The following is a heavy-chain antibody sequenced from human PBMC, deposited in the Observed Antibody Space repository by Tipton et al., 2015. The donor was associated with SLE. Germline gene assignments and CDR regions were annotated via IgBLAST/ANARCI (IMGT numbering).Heavy chain of an antibody. CDR2: TYFSGST. J-gene: IGHJ2*01. Sequence: TLSLTCTVSGDSISSGGYYWSWIRQHPGKGLEWIGYTYFSGSTHYNPPLKSRVTISVATSNNQFSLKLTSVTVADTAVYYCVRQVGLGRWYLDLWGRGTLVTVFS. CDR1: GDSISSGGYY. V-gene: IGHV4-31*03. CDR3: VRQVGLGRWYLDL. D-gene: IGHD1-26*01.